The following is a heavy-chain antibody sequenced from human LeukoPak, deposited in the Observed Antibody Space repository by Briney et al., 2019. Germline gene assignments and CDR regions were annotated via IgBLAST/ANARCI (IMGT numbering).Heavy chain of an antibody. Sequence: GGSLRLSCAASGFTFSSYGMHWVRQAPGKGLEWVAVIWYDGSDKYYTDSVKGRFTISRDNSKNTLYLQMNSLRAEDTAVYYCARDPDRSTYGMDVWGQGTTVTVSS. CDR2: IWYDGSDK. J-gene: IGHJ6*02. CDR1: GFTFSSYG. V-gene: IGHV3-33*01. D-gene: IGHD1-14*01. CDR3: ARDPDRSTYGMDV.